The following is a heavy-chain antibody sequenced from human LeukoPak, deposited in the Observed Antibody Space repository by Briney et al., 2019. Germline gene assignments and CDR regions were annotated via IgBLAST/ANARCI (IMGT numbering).Heavy chain of an antibody. V-gene: IGHV1-58*02. J-gene: IGHJ3*02. CDR3: AAQPHDYDYVWGSYRWSDTFDI. D-gene: IGHD3-16*02. CDR1: GFTFTSSV. Sequence: SVKVSCKASGFTFTSSVMQWVRQARGQRLEWIGWIFVGSGNTNYAQKFQERVTITRDMSTSTAYMELSSLRSEDTAVYYCAAQPHDYDYVWGSYRWSDTFDIWGQGTMVTVSS. CDR2: IFVGSGNT.